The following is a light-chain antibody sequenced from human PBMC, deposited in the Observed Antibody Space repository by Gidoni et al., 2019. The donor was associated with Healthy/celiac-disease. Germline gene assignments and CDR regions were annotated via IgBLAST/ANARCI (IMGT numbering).Light chain of an antibody. Sequence: EIVLTQSPGTLSLSPGERATLSCRAIQSVSSSYLAWYQQKPGQAPRLLIYGASSRATGIPDRFSVSGSGTDFTLTISRLETEDFAVYYCQQYGSSPWTFGQGTKVEIK. J-gene: IGKJ1*01. CDR3: QQYGSSPWT. V-gene: IGKV3-20*01. CDR2: GAS. CDR1: QSVSSSY.